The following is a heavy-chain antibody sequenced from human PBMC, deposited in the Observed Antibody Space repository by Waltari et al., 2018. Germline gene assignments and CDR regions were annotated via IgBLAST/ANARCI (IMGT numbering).Heavy chain of an antibody. J-gene: IGHJ3*02. CDR2: LYYSGST. CDR1: GGSISCYD. D-gene: IGHD6-13*01. Sequence: QVQLQESGPGLVKPSETLSLPCTVYGGSISCYDWSWIRQTPGMGLEWSGYLYYSGSTNYNPSLKSRVTISVDTSKNQFSLKLSSVTAADTAVYYCARRPGIAAAWWAFDIWGQGTMVTVSS. CDR3: ARRPGIAAAWWAFDI. V-gene: IGHV4-59*01.